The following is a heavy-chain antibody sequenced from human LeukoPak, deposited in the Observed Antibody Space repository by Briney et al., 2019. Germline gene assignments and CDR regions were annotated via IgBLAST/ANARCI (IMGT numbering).Heavy chain of an antibody. D-gene: IGHD6-19*01. CDR3: AKVPTIAVAGGFDY. CDR2: ISGSGGST. J-gene: IGHJ4*02. CDR1: GFTFSSYA. V-gene: IGHV3-23*01. Sequence: PGGSLPLTCAASGFTFSSYAMSWVRQAPGKGLEWVSAISGSGGSTYYADSVKGRFTISRDNSKNTLYLQMNSLRAEDTAVYYCAKVPTIAVAGGFDYWGQGTLVTVSS.